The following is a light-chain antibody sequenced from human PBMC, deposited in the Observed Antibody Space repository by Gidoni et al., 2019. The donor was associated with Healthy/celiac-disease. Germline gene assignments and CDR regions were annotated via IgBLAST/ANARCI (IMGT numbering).Light chain of an antibody. CDR2: LGS. V-gene: IGKV2-28*01. CDR1: QSILHSNGYNY. CDR3: MQALQTPPFT. Sequence: IVMTQSPPSLPVTPGEPASISCRSSQSILHSNGYNYLDWYLQKPGQSPQLLIYLGSNRASGVPDRFSGSGSGTDFTLKISRVEAEDVGVYYCMQALQTPPFTFGPGTKVDIK. J-gene: IGKJ3*01.